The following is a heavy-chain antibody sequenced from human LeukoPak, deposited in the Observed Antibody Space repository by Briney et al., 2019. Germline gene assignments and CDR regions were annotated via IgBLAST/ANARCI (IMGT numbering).Heavy chain of an antibody. Sequence: SETLSLTCTVSGGSISSYYWSWIRQPPGKGLEWIGYIYYGGSTNYNPSLKSRVTISVDTSKNQFSLKLSSVTAADTAVYYCARVGGITGSSVHPEFDYWGQGTLVTVSS. J-gene: IGHJ4*02. CDR3: ARVGGITGSSVHPEFDY. CDR1: GGSISSYY. D-gene: IGHD1-20*01. CDR2: IYYGGST. V-gene: IGHV4-59*01.